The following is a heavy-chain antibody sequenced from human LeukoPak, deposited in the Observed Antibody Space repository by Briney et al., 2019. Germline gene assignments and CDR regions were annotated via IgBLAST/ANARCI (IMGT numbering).Heavy chain of an antibody. CDR3: ARVRDRSSYFYDLDY. Sequence: SSETLSLTCTVSGGSISSYYWGWIRQPPGKGLEWIGCIHYSGSTNYNPSLKSRVTISVDTSKNQFSLKLSSVTAADTAVYYCARVRDRSSYFYDLDYWGQGTLVTVSS. D-gene: IGHD3-22*01. V-gene: IGHV4-59*01. J-gene: IGHJ4*02. CDR2: IHYSGST. CDR1: GGSISSYY.